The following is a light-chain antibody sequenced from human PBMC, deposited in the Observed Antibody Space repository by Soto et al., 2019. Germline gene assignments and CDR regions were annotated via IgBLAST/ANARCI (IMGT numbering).Light chain of an antibody. CDR2: DAS. CDR3: QQYVNLPLT. J-gene: IGKJ4*01. CDR1: QDISNC. V-gene: IGKV1-33*01. Sequence: DIQMTQSPSSLSASVGDRVTITCQASQDISNCLTWYQQKPGKAPKLLIYDASNLEAGVPSRFSGSDYGTDFAFPISSLQPEDTATYHCQQYVNLPLTFGVGTKVEIK.